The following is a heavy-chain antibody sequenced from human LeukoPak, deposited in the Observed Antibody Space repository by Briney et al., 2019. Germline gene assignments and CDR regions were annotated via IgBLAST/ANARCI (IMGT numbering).Heavy chain of an antibody. D-gene: IGHD5-24*01. J-gene: IGHJ6*03. CDR1: GFTFSDYY. Sequence: PGGCLSLSCAASGFTFSDYYMIWVRQAPGKGLEWVSYISSSGTTIYYADSVKGRFTISRDNAKNSLYLQMNSLRSDDTAVYYCARVTKGLRWLPNLYYYYMDVWGKGTTVTVSS. CDR3: ARVTKGLRWLPNLYYYYMDV. CDR2: ISSSGTTI. V-gene: IGHV3-11*01.